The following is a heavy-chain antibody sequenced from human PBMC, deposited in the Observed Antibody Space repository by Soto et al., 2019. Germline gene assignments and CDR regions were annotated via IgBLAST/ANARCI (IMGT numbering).Heavy chain of an antibody. J-gene: IGHJ4*02. Sequence: SETLSLTCTVSGGSISSYYWSWIRQPAGKGMEWIGRIHTTDGTNYNPSLKSRVTMSIDTSNNQFSLKLSSLTAADTAVYYCARALSSVAGLYFDFWGQGTLVTVSS. CDR2: IHTTDGT. V-gene: IGHV4-4*07. CDR3: ARALSSVAGLYFDF. D-gene: IGHD6-13*01. CDR1: GGSISSYY.